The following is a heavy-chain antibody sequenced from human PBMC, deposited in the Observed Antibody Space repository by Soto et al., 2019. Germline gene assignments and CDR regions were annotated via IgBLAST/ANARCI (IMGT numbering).Heavy chain of an antibody. V-gene: IGHV4-59*08. D-gene: IGHD3-10*01. Sequence: QVQVQQSGPGLVKPSETLSLTCTVSSGPSKSHNWGWIRQPPRRGLEWIGYVYDTWSTSYNPSLKSRVTVAADTSTNRISLTLRFVTAADAAVYYCVRQGIGFLHGLVDVWGQGTTVIVSS. CDR1: SGPSKSHN. J-gene: IGHJ6*01. CDR3: VRQGIGFLHGLVDV. CDR2: VYDTWST.